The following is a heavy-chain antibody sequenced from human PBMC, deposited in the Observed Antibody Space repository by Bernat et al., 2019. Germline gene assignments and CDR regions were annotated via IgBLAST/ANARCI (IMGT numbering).Heavy chain of an antibody. CDR1: GFTFSSYA. CDR2: ISYDGSNK. D-gene: IGHD1-26*01. Sequence: QVQLVESGGGVVQPGRSLRLSCAASGFTFSSYAMHWVRQAPGKGLEWVAVISYDGSNKSSADSVQGRFTISRDNSKNTLYLQMNSLRAEDTAVYYCARDQWAGLYRTFDYWGQGTLVTVSS. CDR3: ARDQWAGLYRTFDY. V-gene: IGHV3-30-3*01. J-gene: IGHJ4*02.